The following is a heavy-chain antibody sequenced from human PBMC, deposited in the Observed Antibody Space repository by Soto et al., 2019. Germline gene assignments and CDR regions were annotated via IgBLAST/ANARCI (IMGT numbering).Heavy chain of an antibody. D-gene: IGHD4-4*01. J-gene: IGHJ4*02. CDR2: IYYSGST. V-gene: IGHV4-39*01. CDR3: ARHSLRNSPFDY. CDR1: GGSISSSSYY. Sequence: SETLSLTCTVAGGSISSSSYYWGWIRQPPGKGLEWIGSIYYSGSTYYNPSLKSRVTISVDTSKNQFSLKLSSVTAADTAVYYCARHSLRNSPFDYWGQGTLVTVST.